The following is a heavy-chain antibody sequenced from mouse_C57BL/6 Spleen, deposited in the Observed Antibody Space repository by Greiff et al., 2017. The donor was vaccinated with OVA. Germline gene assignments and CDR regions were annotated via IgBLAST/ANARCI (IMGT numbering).Heavy chain of an antibody. J-gene: IGHJ4*01. V-gene: IGHV3-6*01. CDR1: GYSITSGYY. D-gene: IGHD4-1*01. CDR2: ISYDGSN. CDR3: ARGEKLGAMDY. Sequence: VQLKESGPGLVKPSQSLSLTCSVTGYSITSGYYWNWIRQFPGNKLEWMGYISYDGSNNYNPSLKNRISITRDTSKNQFFLKLNSVTTEDTATYYCARGEKLGAMDYWGQGTSVTVSS.